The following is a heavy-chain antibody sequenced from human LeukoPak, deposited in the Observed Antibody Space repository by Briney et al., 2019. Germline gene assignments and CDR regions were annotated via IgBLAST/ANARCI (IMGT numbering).Heavy chain of an antibody. CDR1: GGSFSGYY. J-gene: IGHJ3*02. D-gene: IGHD2-15*01. V-gene: IGHV4-34*01. CDR2: INHSGST. Sequence: PSETLSLTCAVYGGSFSGYYWSWIRQPPGKGLEWIGEINHSGSTNYNPSLKSRVTISVDTSKNQFSLKLSSVTAADTAVYYCARPGGNVVVWRRGTFDIWGQGTMVTVSS. CDR3: ARPGGNVVVWRRGTFDI.